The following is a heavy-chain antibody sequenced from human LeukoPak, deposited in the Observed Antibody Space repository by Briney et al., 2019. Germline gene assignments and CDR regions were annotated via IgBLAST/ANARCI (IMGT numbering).Heavy chain of an antibody. J-gene: IGHJ6*02. CDR3: ARQGAVRGFTYAYALNV. Sequence: ASVKVSCKASGYTFIGYYMHWVRQAPGQGPEWIGWINPNSGVTKYAQKFQGRVTMTRDTSISTAYMDLSRLRSDDTAVYYCARQGAVRGFTYAYALNVWGQGTPVTVSS. D-gene: IGHD5-18*01. V-gene: IGHV1-2*02. CDR2: INPNSGVT. CDR1: GYTFIGYY.